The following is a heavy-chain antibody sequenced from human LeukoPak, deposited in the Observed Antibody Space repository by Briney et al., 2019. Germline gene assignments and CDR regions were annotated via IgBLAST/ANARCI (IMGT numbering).Heavy chain of an antibody. Sequence: SETLSLTCTVSGGSISSGDYYWSWIRQPPGKGLEWIGYIYYSGSTYYNPSLKSRVTISVDTSKNQFSLKLSSVTAADTAVYYCARVGSGGYSYGYDYCGMDVWGQGTTVTVSS. V-gene: IGHV4-30-4*01. CDR3: ARVGSGGYSYGYDYCGMDV. J-gene: IGHJ6*02. D-gene: IGHD5-18*01. CDR2: IYYSGST. CDR1: GGSISSGDYY.